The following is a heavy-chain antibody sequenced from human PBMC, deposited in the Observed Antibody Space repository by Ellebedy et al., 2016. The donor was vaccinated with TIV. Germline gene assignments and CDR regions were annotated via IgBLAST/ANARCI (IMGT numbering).Heavy chain of an antibody. CDR2: ISYDGSNK. Sequence: PGGSLRLSCAASGFTFSSYAMHWVRQAPGKGLEWVALISYDGSNKYYADSVKGRFTISRDNSKNTLYLQMNSLKAEDTAMYYCSTLSDTGYWGHGTLVTVSS. CDR1: GFTFSSYA. V-gene: IGHV3-30*04. CDR3: STLSDTGY. D-gene: IGHD1-1*01. J-gene: IGHJ4*01.